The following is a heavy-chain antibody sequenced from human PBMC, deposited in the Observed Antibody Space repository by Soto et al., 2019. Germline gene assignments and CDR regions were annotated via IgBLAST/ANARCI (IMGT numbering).Heavy chain of an antibody. D-gene: IGHD4-4*01. V-gene: IGHV3-23*01. CDR2: ISGSGGST. CDR1: GFTFSSYA. CDR3: AKDLYSNGYYYGMDV. J-gene: IGHJ6*02. Sequence: GGSLRLSCAASGFTFSSYAMSWVRQAPGKGLEWVSAISGSGGSTYYAGSVKGRFTISRDNSKNTLYLQMNSLRAEDTAVYYCAKDLYSNGYYYGMDVWGQGTTVTVSS.